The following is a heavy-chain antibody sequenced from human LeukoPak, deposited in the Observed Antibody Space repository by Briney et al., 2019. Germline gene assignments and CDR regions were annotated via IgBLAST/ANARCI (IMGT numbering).Heavy chain of an antibody. CDR2: INAGNGNT. CDR1: GYTFTSYA. D-gene: IGHD3-3*01. J-gene: IGHJ5*02. CDR3: ARGVETGVDWFDP. V-gene: IGHV1-3*01. Sequence: ASVKVSCKASGYTFTSYAMHWVRQAPGQRLEWMGWINAGNGNTKYSQKFQGRVTITRDTSASTAYMELSSLRSEDTAVYYCARGVETGVDWFDPWGQGTLVTVSS.